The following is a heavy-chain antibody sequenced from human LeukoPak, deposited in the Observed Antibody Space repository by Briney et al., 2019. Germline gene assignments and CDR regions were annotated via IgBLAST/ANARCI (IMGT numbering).Heavy chain of an antibody. Sequence: GASVKVSCKASGYTFTSYYMHWVRQTPGQGLEWMGIINPSGGSTSYAQKFQGRVTMTRDTYTSTVYMELSSLRSEDTAVYYCARRDTTKGFDYWGQGTLVTVSS. CDR3: ARRDTTKGFDY. D-gene: IGHD5-18*01. V-gene: IGHV1-46*01. CDR1: GYTFTSYY. CDR2: INPSGGST. J-gene: IGHJ4*02.